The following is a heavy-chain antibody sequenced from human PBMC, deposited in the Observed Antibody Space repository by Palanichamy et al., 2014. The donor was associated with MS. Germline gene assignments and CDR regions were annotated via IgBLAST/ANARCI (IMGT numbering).Heavy chain of an antibody. CDR1: GFTFSTYG. D-gene: IGHD3-10*01. CDR2: IWPDGSNK. J-gene: IGHJ4*02. CDR3: VRASGPYDY. Sequence: QVQLVESGGGVVQPGRSLRLSCEASGFTFSTYGIHWVRQAPGKGLEWVAVIWPDGSNKYYADSVKGRFTISRDNSKNTLYLQMNSLRVEDTALYYCVRASGPYDYWGQGTLVTVSS. V-gene: IGHV3-33*01.